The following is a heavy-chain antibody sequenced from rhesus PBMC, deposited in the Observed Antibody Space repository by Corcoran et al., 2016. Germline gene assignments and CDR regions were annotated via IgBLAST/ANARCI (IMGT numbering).Heavy chain of an antibody. CDR3: AREVAAGQGYYGLDS. CDR1: GGSISSSY. D-gene: IGHD6-13*01. J-gene: IGHJ6*01. V-gene: IGHV4-169*02. CDR2: IYGSGSST. Sequence: QLQLQESGPGLVKPSETLSVTCAVSGGSISSSYCSWIRQAPGKGLEGIGYIYGSGSSTNYNPSLKSRVTLSVDTSKNQLSLKLSSVTAADTAVYYCAREVAAGQGYYGLDSWGQGVVVTVSS.